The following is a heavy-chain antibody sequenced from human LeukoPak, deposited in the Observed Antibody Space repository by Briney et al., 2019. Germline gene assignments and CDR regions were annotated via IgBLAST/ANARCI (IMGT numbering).Heavy chain of an antibody. CDR3: ARDVYGLGDY. V-gene: IGHV3-74*01. D-gene: IGHD1-14*01. CDR1: GFTFSNYW. J-gene: IGHJ4*02. CDR2: INSDGSGP. Sequence: GRSLRLSCVASGFTFSNYWMHWVRQAPEKGLMWVSKINSDGSGPDYADSVKGRFTISRDNAKNTLYLQMNSLRAEDTAVYYCARDVYGLGDYWGQGTLVTVSS.